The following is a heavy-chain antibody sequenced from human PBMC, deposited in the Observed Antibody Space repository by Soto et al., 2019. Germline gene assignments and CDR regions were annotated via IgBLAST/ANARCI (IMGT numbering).Heavy chain of an antibody. Sequence: QVQLVQSGTEVRKPGSSVKVSCKAPGGSFSTYAISWVRQAPGQGLEWMGGIIPIFDKPDYGQKFQGRLTITADESTTTASMELSNLRSEDTAMYYCARAKDRAELGGNYYYIMDVWGQGTTVAVSS. CDR2: IIPIFDKP. CDR3: ARAKDRAELGGNYYYIMDV. CDR1: GGSFSTYA. D-gene: IGHD1-26*01. V-gene: IGHV1-69*12. J-gene: IGHJ6*02.